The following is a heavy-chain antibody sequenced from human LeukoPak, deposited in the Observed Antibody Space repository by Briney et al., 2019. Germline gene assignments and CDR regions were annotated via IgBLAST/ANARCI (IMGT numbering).Heavy chain of an antibody. D-gene: IGHD6-13*01. CDR1: EFTFSSYD. CDR3: ARAKMPGIQTAGRVNYFDS. CDR2: IDTAGNT. V-gene: IGHV3-13*01. J-gene: IGHJ4*02. Sequence: GGSLRLSCAASEFTFSSYDMHWVRQATGKGLEWVSTIDTAGNTWYPDSVKGRFTISRENAKNSLNLQMNSLRVGDTAVYYCARAKMPGIQTAGRVNYFDSWGQGTLVTVPS.